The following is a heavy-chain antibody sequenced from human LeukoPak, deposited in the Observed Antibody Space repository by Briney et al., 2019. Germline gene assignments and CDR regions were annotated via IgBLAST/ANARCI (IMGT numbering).Heavy chain of an antibody. J-gene: IGHJ4*02. V-gene: IGHV3-30*02. CDR1: GFTFSSYG. CDR2: IRYDGSNK. Sequence: GGSLRLSCAASGFTFSSYGMHWVRQAPGKGLEWVTFIRYDGSNKNYADSVKGRFSISRDNSKNTLYLQMNSLRAEDTAVYYCAKDRAYYYDSSGYLLDYWGQGTLVIVSA. CDR3: AKDRAYYYDSSGYLLDY. D-gene: IGHD3-22*01.